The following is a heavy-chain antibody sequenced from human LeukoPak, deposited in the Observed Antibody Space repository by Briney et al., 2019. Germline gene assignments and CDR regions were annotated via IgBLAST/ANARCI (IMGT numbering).Heavy chain of an antibody. CDR1: GFTFSSYS. V-gene: IGHV3-48*01. CDR2: ISSSSNTI. D-gene: IGHD3-10*02. J-gene: IGHJ6*04. Sequence: GGSLRLSCAASGFTFSSYSMNWVRPAPGEGLWRVSYISSSSNTIYYADSVKGRFTISRDNAKNSLYLQMNSLRAEDTAVYYCAELGITMIGGVWGKGTTVTISS. CDR3: AELGITMIGGV.